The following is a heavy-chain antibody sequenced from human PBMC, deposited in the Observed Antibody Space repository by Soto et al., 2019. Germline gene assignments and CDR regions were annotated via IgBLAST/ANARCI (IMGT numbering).Heavy chain of an antibody. Sequence: PSETLSLTCTVSGGSISSGDYYWSWIRPPPGKGLEWIGYIYYSGSTYYNPSLKSRVTIAVDTSKNQFSLKLSPVTAADTAVYYCARVGDHISYYYYYGMDVWGQGTTVTVSS. CDR3: ARVGDHISYYYYYGMDV. CDR2: IYYSGST. D-gene: IGHD2-21*02. J-gene: IGHJ6*02. CDR1: GGSISSGDYY. V-gene: IGHV4-30-4*01.